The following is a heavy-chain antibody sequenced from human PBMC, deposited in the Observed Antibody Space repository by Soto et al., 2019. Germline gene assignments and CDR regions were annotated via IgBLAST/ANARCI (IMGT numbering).Heavy chain of an antibody. CDR3: AREGGITRNWFDP. Sequence: SQTLSLTCAISGDSVSSNSAAWNWIRQSPSRCIGWLGRTYYRAKWSNDYAVSVKRRITINPETSKNQFSLQLNSVTPEDTAVYYCAREGGITRNWFDPWGQGTLVTVSS. CDR2: TYYRAKWSN. J-gene: IGHJ5*02. D-gene: IGHD1-20*01. V-gene: IGHV6-1*01. CDR1: GDSVSSNSAA.